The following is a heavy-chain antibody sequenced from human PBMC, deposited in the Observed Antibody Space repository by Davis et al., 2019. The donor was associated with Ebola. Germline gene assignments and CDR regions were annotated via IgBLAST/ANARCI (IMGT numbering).Heavy chain of an antibody. J-gene: IGHJ4*02. CDR3: ARGGGRIAAAVVDY. CDR2: IWYDGSNK. V-gene: IGHV3-33*03. CDR1: GFTFSSYG. D-gene: IGHD6-13*01. Sequence: GESLKISCAASGFTFSSYGMHWVRQAPGKGLEWVAVIWYDGSNKYYADSVKGRFTISRDNTKNSLYLQMNSLRAEDTAVYYCARGGGRIAAAVVDYWGQGTLVTVSS.